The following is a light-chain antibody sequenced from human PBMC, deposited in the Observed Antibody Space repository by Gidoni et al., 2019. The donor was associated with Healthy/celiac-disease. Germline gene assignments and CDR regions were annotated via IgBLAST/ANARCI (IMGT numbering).Light chain of an antibody. CDR1: SRDVGGYNY. CDR2: EVS. Sequence: QSALTPPASVSGSPGQSITISCTGTSRDVGGYNYVFWYQQHPGNAPKLMIYEVSNRPSGVSNRFSGSKSGNTASLTISGLQAEDEADYYCSSYTSSSPYVFGTGTKVTVL. J-gene: IGLJ1*01. V-gene: IGLV2-14*01. CDR3: SSYTSSSPYV.